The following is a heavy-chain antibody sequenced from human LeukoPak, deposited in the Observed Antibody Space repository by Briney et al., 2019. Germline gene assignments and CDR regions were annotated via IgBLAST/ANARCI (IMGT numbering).Heavy chain of an antibody. CDR1: GGSIRNKY. Sequence: SETLSLTCTVSGGSIRNKYWSWIRQPAGKGLEWIGRVYSSGYTNYNPSLKSRITMSVDTSKNQFSLKLSSVTAADTAVYYCARLSTVTTSFDYWGQGTLVTVSS. CDR2: VYSSGYT. J-gene: IGHJ4*02. V-gene: IGHV4-4*07. D-gene: IGHD4-17*01. CDR3: ARLSTVTTSFDY.